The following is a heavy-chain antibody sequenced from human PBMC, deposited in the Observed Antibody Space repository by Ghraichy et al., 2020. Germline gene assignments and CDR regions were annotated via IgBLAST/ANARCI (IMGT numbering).Heavy chain of an antibody. V-gene: IGHV1-3*01. CDR1: GYTFTSYA. CDR3: ARLASISPVIIPENWFDP. Sequence: ASVKVSCKASGYTFTSYAMHWVRQAPGQRLEWMGWINAGNGNTKYSQKFQGRVTITRDTSASTAYMELSSLRSEDTAVYYCARLASISPVIIPENWFDPWGQLILDTVAS. D-gene: IGHD3-10*01. J-gene: IGHJ5*02. CDR2: INAGNGNT.